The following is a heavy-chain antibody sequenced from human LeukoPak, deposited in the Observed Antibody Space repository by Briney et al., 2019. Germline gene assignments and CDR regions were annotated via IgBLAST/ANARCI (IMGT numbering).Heavy chain of an antibody. CDR3: AYSGSYGHLGY. V-gene: IGHV4-39*01. J-gene: IGHJ4*02. CDR1: GGSISSNAYY. Sequence: SETLSLTCTVSGGSISSNAYYWAWIRQPPGKGLEWIGGIYSSVSTYYNPSLKSRATISVDTSKNQFSLRLSSVTAADTALYYCAYSGSYGHLGYWGQGIPVTVSS. CDR2: IYSSVST. D-gene: IGHD1-26*01.